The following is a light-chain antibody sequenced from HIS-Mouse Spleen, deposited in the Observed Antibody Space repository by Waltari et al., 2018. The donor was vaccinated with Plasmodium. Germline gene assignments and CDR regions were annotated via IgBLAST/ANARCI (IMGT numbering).Light chain of an antibody. CDR2: EGS. Sequence: QSALTQPASVSGSPGKSITISCTGTSSDVGSYNLFSWYQQHPGKAPKLMIYEGSKRPSGVSNRFSGSKSGNTASLTISGLQAEDEADYYCCSYAGSSTYVFGTGTKVTVL. V-gene: IGLV2-23*01. CDR3: CSYAGSSTYV. CDR1: SSDVGSYNL. J-gene: IGLJ1*01.